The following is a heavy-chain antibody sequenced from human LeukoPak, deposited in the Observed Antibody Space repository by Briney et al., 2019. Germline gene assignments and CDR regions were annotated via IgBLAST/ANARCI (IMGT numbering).Heavy chain of an antibody. CDR3: ARPAYCGGNCYYFPDY. J-gene: IGHJ4*02. D-gene: IGHD2-21*02. Sequence: GGSLRLSCAASGFTFSDYFMSWLRQAPGKGLEWVSHISSSGTIYYADSVKGRATISRDNAKNSLYLQMNSLRAEDTAVYYCARPAYCGGNCYYFPDYWGQGTLVTVSS. V-gene: IGHV3-11*04. CDR1: GFTFSDYF. CDR2: ISSSGTI.